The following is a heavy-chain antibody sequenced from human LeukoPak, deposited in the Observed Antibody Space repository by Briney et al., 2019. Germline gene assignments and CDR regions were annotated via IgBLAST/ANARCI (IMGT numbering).Heavy chain of an antibody. CDR3: ARWGSSSGLDY. Sequence: ASVKVSCKASGYTFTGYYMNWVRQAPGQGLEWMGWINPNSGATNYAQKFQGRVTMTRDTSISTGYMELSRLTSDDTAVYYCARWGSSSGLDYWGQGTLVTVS. CDR1: GYTFTGYY. CDR2: INPNSGAT. D-gene: IGHD6-6*01. J-gene: IGHJ4*02. V-gene: IGHV1-2*02.